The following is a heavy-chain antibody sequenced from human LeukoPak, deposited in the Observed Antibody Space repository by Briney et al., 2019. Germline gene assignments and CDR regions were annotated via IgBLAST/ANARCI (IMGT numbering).Heavy chain of an antibody. J-gene: IGHJ4*02. V-gene: IGHV3-53*01. CDR1: AFTVSSND. Sequence: PGGSLRLSCAASAFTVSSNDMTWVRQAPGKGLEWVSLIYSGGSTYYADSVKGRFTISRDNSKKTLYLQMNSLRAEDTAVYYCASRPVARAYWGQGTLVTVSS. CDR2: IYSGGST. CDR3: ASRPVARAY. D-gene: IGHD6-19*01.